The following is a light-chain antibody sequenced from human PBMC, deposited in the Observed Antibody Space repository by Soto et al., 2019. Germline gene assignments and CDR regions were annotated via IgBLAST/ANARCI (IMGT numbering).Light chain of an antibody. J-gene: IGKJ2*01. CDR2: AAS. V-gene: IGKV1-27*01. CDR3: QKYDSAPYT. CDR1: QGISNS. Sequence: DIQMTQSPSSLSASVGDRVTITCRASQGISNSLAWYQQKPGKVPTLLIYAASTLQSGVPSRFSGSGSGTDVTLTISSLQPEDVATYYCQKYDSAPYTVGQGTKLEI.